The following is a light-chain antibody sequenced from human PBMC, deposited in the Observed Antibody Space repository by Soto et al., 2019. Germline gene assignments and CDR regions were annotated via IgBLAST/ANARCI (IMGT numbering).Light chain of an antibody. CDR3: QQYNRQAP. J-gene: IGKJ1*01. Sequence: AIRMTQAPSSLSASTGDRVTITCRASQGISSYLAWYQQKPGKAPKLLIYAASTLQSGVPSRFSGSGAGTEFPLTISSLQPDDFATYYCQQYNRQAPFGQGTRWIS. CDR1: QGISSY. V-gene: IGKV1-8*01. CDR2: AAS.